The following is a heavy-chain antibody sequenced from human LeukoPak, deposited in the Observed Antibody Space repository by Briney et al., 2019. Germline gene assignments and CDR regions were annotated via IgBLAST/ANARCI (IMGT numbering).Heavy chain of an antibody. Sequence: VAVISYDGSNKYYADSVKGRFTISRDNSKNTLYLQMNSLRAEDTAVYYCAREYCSSTSCYRADYYYYMDVWGKGTTVTVSS. CDR3: AREYCSSTSCYRADYYYYMDV. J-gene: IGHJ6*03. D-gene: IGHD2-2*01. CDR2: ISYDGSNK. V-gene: IGHV3-30*01.